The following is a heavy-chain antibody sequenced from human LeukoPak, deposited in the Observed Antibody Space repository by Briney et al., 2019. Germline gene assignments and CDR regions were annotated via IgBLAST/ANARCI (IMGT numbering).Heavy chain of an antibody. CDR1: GYSISSGYY. CDR3: ARDGVAGTRNDFDY. D-gene: IGHD6-19*01. V-gene: IGHV4-38-2*02. Sequence: SETLSLTCTVSGYSISSGYYWGWIRQPPGKGLEWIGSIYHSGSTYYNPSLKSRVTISVDTSKNQFSLKLSSVTAADTAVYYCARDGVAGTRNDFDYWGQGTLVTVSS. J-gene: IGHJ4*02. CDR2: IYHSGST.